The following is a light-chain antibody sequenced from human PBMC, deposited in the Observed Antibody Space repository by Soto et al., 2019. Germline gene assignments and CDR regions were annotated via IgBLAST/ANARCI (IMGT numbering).Light chain of an antibody. CDR3: CSFAGGNTYV. CDR2: DVT. J-gene: IGLJ1*01. V-gene: IGLV2-11*01. Sequence: QPVLTQPRSVSGSPGQSVTISCTGTNSDVGAYNYVSWYQQHPGKAPKLMIYDVTERPSGVPDRFSGSKSGNTASLTISGLQAEDEADYYCCSFAGGNTYVFGTGTKVTVL. CDR1: NSDVGAYNY.